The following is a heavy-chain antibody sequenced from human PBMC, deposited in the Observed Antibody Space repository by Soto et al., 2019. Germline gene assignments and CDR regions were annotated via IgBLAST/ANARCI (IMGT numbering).Heavy chain of an antibody. J-gene: IGHJ4*02. CDR2: ISSSGSTI. V-gene: IGHV3-11*01. CDR1: GFTFSDYY. Sequence: KPGGSLRLSCAASGFTFSDYYMSWIRQAPGKGLEWVSYISSSGSTIYYADSVKGRFTISRDNAKNSLYLQMNSLRAEDTAVYYCARGRSPLRSLRFLGWPIDYWGQGTLVTVSS. D-gene: IGHD3-3*01. CDR3: ARGRSPLRSLRFLGWPIDY.